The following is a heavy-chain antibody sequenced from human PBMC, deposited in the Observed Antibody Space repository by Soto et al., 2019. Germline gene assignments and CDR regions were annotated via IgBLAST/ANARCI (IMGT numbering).Heavy chain of an antibody. Sequence: GGSLRLSCAASGFIFSNYWMSWVRQSPGKGLEWVANIKQDGSEKKYVDSVKGRFTISRDNAENSVSLQMNSLRAEDTAVYYCARDFLYYDFWNGYSVFFDYWGQGALVTVS. J-gene: IGHJ4*02. CDR2: IKQDGSEK. CDR3: ARDFLYYDFWNGYSVFFDY. D-gene: IGHD3-3*01. CDR1: GFIFSNYW. V-gene: IGHV3-7*03.